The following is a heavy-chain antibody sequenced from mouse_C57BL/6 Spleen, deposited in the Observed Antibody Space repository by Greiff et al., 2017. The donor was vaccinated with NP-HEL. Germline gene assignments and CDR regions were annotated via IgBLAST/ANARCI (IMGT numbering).Heavy chain of an antibody. J-gene: IGHJ1*03. CDR1: GYTFTSYW. Sequence: QVQLQQPGAELVRPGTSVKLSCKASGYTFTSYWMHWVTQRPGQGLEWIGVIDPSDSYTNYTQKFKGKATLTVDTSSSTAYMQLSSLTSADSAVYYCARRDYCGAPYWDVEVWGTGTTVTVSS. V-gene: IGHV1-59*01. CDR3: ARRDYCGAPYWDVEV. D-gene: IGHD1-1*01. CDR2: IDPSDSYT.